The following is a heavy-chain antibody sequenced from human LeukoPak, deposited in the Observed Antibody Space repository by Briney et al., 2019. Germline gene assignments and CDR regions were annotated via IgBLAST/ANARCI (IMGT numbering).Heavy chain of an antibody. CDR1: GFTFSNYW. CDR3: ARDLGQYYDTSDNWLDT. CDR2: INSDGINT. J-gene: IGHJ5*02. D-gene: IGHD3-22*01. V-gene: IGHV3-74*01. Sequence: PGGSLRLSCAASGFTFSNYWMHWVRQAPGKGLVWVSRINSDGINTSYADSVKGRFTISRDNAKNTLNLQMNSLRAEDTAVYYCARDLGQYYDTSDNWLDTWGQGTLVTVSS.